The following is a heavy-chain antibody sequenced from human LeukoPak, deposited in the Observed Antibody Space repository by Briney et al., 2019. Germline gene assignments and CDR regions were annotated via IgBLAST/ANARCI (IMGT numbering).Heavy chain of an antibody. V-gene: IGHV3-53*01. D-gene: IGHD4-17*01. CDR1: GFPLSSKY. Sequence: GGPLRLSCAASGFPLSSKYMSWVRQAPGKGLEWVSVFYSGCSTDFADSVKGRFTISRDNSKNTLYLQMSSLRAEDTAVYYCARGLYGDNVGKFPGMDVWGQGTTVTVSS. CDR3: ARGLYGDNVGKFPGMDV. J-gene: IGHJ6*02. CDR2: FYSGCST.